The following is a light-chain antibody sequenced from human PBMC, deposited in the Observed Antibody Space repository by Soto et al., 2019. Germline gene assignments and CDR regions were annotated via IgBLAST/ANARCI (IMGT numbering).Light chain of an antibody. CDR1: QNVNSH. Sequence: EIVMTQSPATLSVSPGERATLSCRASQNVNSHLVWYQQKPGQAPRLLIYAASTRATGIPSRFSGSGSGTEFTLTISSLQSEDFAVYYCQQHDNWPLTVGGGTKVEIK. V-gene: IGKV3-15*01. CDR3: QQHDNWPLT. J-gene: IGKJ4*01. CDR2: AAS.